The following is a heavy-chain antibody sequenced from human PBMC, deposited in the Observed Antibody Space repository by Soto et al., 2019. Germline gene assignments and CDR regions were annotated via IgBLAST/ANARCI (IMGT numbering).Heavy chain of an antibody. V-gene: IGHV3-30-3*01. Sequence: QVHLVESGGGVVQPGRSLRLTCAASGFSFRSYAMHWVRQAPGKGLEWVAVMSYDGSDKDYADSVKGRFTISRDNSKNTLYLQMSSLRAEDTAVYYCARARLDTPALEYWVQGTLVTVSS. J-gene: IGHJ4*02. CDR2: MSYDGSDK. D-gene: IGHD2-2*01. CDR3: ARARLDTPALEY. CDR1: GFSFRSYA.